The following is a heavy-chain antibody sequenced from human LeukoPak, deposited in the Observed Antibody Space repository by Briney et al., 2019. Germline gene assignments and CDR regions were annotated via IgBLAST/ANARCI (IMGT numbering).Heavy chain of an antibody. J-gene: IGHJ6*04. CDR3: ARAARYNWNGNYYYGMDV. CDR2: INHSGST. Sequence: SETLSLTCAVYGGSFSDYYWSWIRQPPGKGLEWIGEINHSGSTNYNPSLKSRVTISVDTSKNQFSLKLSSVTAADTAVYYCARAARYNWNGNYYYGMDVWGKGTTVTVSS. V-gene: IGHV4-34*01. CDR1: GGSFSDYY. D-gene: IGHD1-1*01.